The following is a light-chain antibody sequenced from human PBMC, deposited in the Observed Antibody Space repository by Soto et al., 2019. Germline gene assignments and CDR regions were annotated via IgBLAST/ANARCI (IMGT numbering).Light chain of an antibody. Sequence: QSALTQPASVSGSPGQSITISCTGTSSDVGGYNYVSWYQHHPGKAPKLMIYEVSNRPSRVSNRFSGSKSGNTASLTISGLQAEDEADYYCSSYTTRSTLYVFGTGTKVTVL. CDR3: SSYTTRSTLYV. CDR1: SSDVGGYNY. J-gene: IGLJ1*01. CDR2: EVS. V-gene: IGLV2-14*01.